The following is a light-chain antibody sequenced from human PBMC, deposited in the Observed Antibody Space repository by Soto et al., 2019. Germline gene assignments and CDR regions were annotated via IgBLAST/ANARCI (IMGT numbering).Light chain of an antibody. CDR1: SSDVGGFNY. Sequence: QSALTQPRSVSGSPGQSVTISCTGTSSDVGGFNYVSWYQQHPGKDPKLMIYAVTKRPSGVPDRFSGFKSGNTASLTISGLQAEDEADYFCGPYAGRYADVFGTGTKVTVL. CDR3: GPYAGRYADV. J-gene: IGLJ1*01. CDR2: AVT. V-gene: IGLV2-11*01.